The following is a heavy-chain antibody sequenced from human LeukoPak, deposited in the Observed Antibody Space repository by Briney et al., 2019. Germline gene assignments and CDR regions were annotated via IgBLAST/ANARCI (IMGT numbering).Heavy chain of an antibody. CDR3: ARASDYGDLLFDY. V-gene: IGHV1-3*01. CDR1: GYTFTSYA. J-gene: IGHJ4*02. CDR2: INAGNGNT. Sequence: ASVTVSCTASGYTFTSYAMHWVRQAPGQRLEWMGWINAGNGNTKYSQKFQGRVTITRDTSASTAYMELSSLRSEDTAVYYCARASDYGDLLFDYWGQGTLVTVSS. D-gene: IGHD4-17*01.